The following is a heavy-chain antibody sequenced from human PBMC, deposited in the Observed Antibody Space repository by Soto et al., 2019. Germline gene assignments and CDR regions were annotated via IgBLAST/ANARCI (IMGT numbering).Heavy chain of an antibody. CDR3: AGDPYYYGSAF. CDR2: ISSGGTTM. Sequence: QVQLVASGGGLVEPGGSLRLSCAASGFRFSDHYMTWIRQAPGKGLEWVSKISSGGTTMYYADSVKGRFTVSRDNAQHSLYLQMNGLRAEDTAGYYCAGDPYYYGSAFWGQGTLVTVSS. CDR1: GFRFSDHY. V-gene: IGHV3-11*01. D-gene: IGHD3-10*01. J-gene: IGHJ4*02.